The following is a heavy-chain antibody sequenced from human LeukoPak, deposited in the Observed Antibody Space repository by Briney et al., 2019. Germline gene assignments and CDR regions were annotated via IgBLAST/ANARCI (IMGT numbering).Heavy chain of an antibody. CDR3: ARVNYDILTGPLYYYYYYMDV. V-gene: IGHV4-39*07. D-gene: IGHD3-9*01. Sequence: KPSETLSLTCTVSGGSISSSSYYWGWIRQPPGKGLEWIGSIYYSGSTYYNPSLKSRVTISVDTSKNQFSLKLSSVTAADTAVYYCARVNYDILTGPLYYYYYYMDVWGKGTTVTVSS. CDR1: GGSISSSSYY. J-gene: IGHJ6*03. CDR2: IYYSGST.